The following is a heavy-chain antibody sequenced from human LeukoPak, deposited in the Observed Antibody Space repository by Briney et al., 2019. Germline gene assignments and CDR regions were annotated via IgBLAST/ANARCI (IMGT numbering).Heavy chain of an antibody. CDR3: ARDFDGRLVSAFDI. J-gene: IGHJ3*02. Sequence: SETLSLTCTVSGGSISSYYWSWIRQPPGKGLEWIGYIYYSGSTNYNPSLKSRVTISVDTSKNQFSLKLSSVTAADTAVYYCARDFDGRLVSAFDIWGQGTMVTVSS. D-gene: IGHD3-9*01. CDR1: GGSISSYY. CDR2: IYYSGST. V-gene: IGHV4-59*12.